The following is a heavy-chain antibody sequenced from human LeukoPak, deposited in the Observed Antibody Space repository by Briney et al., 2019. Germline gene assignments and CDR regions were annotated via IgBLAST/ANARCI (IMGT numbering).Heavy chain of an antibody. CDR1: GFTFNSYW. V-gene: IGHV3-7*01. D-gene: IGHD2-15*01. J-gene: IGHJ4*02. Sequence: TGRSLRLSCAASGFTFNSYWMSWVRQAPEKGPEWLANIRQDGSDKQYVDSVKGRFTISRDNAKNSLYLQMNSLSAEDTAVYYCARHSRGSPIDDWGQGTLVTVSS. CDR3: ARHSRGSPIDD. CDR2: IRQDGSDK.